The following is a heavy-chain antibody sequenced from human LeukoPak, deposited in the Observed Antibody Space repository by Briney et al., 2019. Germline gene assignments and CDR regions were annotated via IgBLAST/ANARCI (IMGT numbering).Heavy chain of an antibody. V-gene: IGHV3-15*01. D-gene: IGHD6-19*01. CDR2: IKSKTDGGTT. CDR1: GFTFSNAW. J-gene: IGHJ3*02. CDR3: TTDPQWLVLGGAFDI. Sequence: GGSLRLSCAASGFTFSNAWMSWVRQAPGKGLEWVGRIKSKTDGGTTDYAAPVKGRFTISRDDSKNTLYLQMNSLKAEDTAVYYCTTDPQWLVLGGAFDIWGQGTMVTVSS.